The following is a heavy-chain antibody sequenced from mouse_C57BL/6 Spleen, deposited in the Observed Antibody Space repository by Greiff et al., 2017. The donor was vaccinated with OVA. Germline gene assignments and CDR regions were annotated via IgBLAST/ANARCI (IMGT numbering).Heavy chain of an antibody. CDR2: IYPGSGST. V-gene: IGHV1-55*01. CDR3: AREGDYGRGHFDV. Sequence: QVHVKQPGAELVKPGASVKMSCKASGYTFTSYWITWVKQRPGQGLEWIGDIYPGSGSTNYNEKFKSKATLTVDTSSSTAYMQLSSLTSEDSAVYYCAREGDYGRGHFDVWGTGTTVTVSS. J-gene: IGHJ1*03. CDR1: GYTFTSYW. D-gene: IGHD1-1*01.